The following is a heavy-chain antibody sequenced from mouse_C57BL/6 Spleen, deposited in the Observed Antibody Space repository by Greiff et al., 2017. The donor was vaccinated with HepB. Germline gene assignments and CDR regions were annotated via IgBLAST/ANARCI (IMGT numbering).Heavy chain of an antibody. Sequence: VQLQQSGAELVRPGSSVKLSCKASGYTFTSYWMHWVKQRPIQGLEWIGNIDPSDSETHYNQKFKDKATLTVDKSSSTAYMQLSSLTSEDSAVYYCARREGDSFDYWGQGTTLTVSS. CDR2: IDPSDSET. J-gene: IGHJ2*01. V-gene: IGHV1-52*01. CDR1: GYTFTSYW. CDR3: ARREGDSFDY. D-gene: IGHD3-3*01.